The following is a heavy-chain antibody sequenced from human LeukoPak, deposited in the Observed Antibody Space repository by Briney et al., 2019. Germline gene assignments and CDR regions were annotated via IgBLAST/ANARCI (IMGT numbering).Heavy chain of an antibody. CDR1: GGAFSSYV. J-gene: IGHJ5*02. V-gene: IGHV1-69*13. D-gene: IGHD3-22*01. CDR2: IIPIFGTA. Sequence: ASVKVSGKASGGAFSSYVISWVRQAPGQRLEWMGGIIPIFGTANYTQKFQGRVTITADESTSTAYMELSSLRSEDTAVYYCASGGVLWDSSGYYYEWFDPWGQGTLVTVSS. CDR3: ASGGVLWDSSGYYYEWFDP.